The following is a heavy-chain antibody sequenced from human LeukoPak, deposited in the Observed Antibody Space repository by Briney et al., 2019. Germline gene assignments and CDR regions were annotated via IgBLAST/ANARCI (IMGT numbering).Heavy chain of an antibody. CDR3: ARQWLVLAGSSFDP. J-gene: IGHJ5*02. Sequence: PGGSLRLSCAASGFTFSDYYMSWIRQAPGKGLEWVSYISSSSSYTNYADSVKGRFTISRDNANNSLYLQMNSLRAEDTAVYYCARQWLVLAGSSFDPWGQGTLVPVSS. CDR2: ISSSSSYT. D-gene: IGHD6-19*01. V-gene: IGHV3-11*06. CDR1: GFTFSDYY.